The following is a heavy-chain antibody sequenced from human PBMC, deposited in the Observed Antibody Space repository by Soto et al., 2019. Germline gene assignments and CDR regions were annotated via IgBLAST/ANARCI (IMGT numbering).Heavy chain of an antibody. CDR3: ARGGYRYGGGDFDY. CDR1: GGTFSSYA. J-gene: IGHJ4*02. CDR2: IIPIFGTA. Sequence: QVQLVQSGAEVQKPGSSVKVSCKASGGTFSSYAISWVRQAPGQGLEWLGGIIPIFGTANYAQKFQGRVTITADESTSTDDRELGSLRAEDTAVYYCARGGYRYGGGDFDYWGQGTLVTVSS. V-gene: IGHV1-69*01. D-gene: IGHD5-18*01.